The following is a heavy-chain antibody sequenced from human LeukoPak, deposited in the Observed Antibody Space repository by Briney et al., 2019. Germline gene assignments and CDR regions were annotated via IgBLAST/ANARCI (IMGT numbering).Heavy chain of an antibody. CDR1: GGTFSSYT. J-gene: IGHJ4*02. V-gene: IGHV1-69*02. Sequence: SVKVSCKASGGTFSSYTFSWVRQAPGQGLEWMGRIVPLLGITNYAQKFQGKVTITADKSTTTAYMEVTSLRSEDTAVYYCAADQYDSRTYELRFDYWGQGTLVTVSS. CDR3: AADQYDSRTYELRFDY. D-gene: IGHD3-22*01. CDR2: IVPLLGIT.